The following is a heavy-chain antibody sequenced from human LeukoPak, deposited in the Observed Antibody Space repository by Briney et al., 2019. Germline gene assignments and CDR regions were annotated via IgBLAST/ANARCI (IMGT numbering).Heavy chain of an antibody. Sequence: GGSLRLSCVGSGFTLSTYWMSWVRQAPGKGLEWVANIKQDGSEKYYVDSVKGRFTISRDNAKNSLYLQMNSLRAEDTAVYYCARDWAYDILTGYYNWYFDLWGRGTLVTVSS. V-gene: IGHV3-7*01. D-gene: IGHD3-9*01. CDR2: IKQDGSEK. J-gene: IGHJ2*01. CDR3: ARDWAYDILTGYYNWYFDL. CDR1: GFTLSTYW.